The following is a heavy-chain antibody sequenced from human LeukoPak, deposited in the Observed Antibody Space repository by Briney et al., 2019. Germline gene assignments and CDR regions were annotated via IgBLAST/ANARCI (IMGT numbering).Heavy chain of an antibody. D-gene: IGHD4/OR15-4a*01. J-gene: IGHJ6*03. V-gene: IGHV3-21*01. CDR2: ISSSSSYI. CDR1: GFTFSSYS. CDR3: ARGGAYYYYMDV. Sequence: GGSLRLSCAASGFTFSSYSMNWVRQAPGKGLEWVSSISSSSSYIYYADSLKGRFTISRDNAKNSLYLQMNSLRAEDTAVYYCARGGAYYYYMDVWGKGTTVTISS.